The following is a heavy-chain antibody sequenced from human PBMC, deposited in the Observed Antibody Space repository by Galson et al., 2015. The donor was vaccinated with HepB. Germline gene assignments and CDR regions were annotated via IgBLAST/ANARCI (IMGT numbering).Heavy chain of an antibody. Sequence: SVKVSCKASGYTLTNYHFHWVRQAPGQGPEWMGKIFAGGGSTRYAERFQGRVTLTRDSSTSTIYMEVSSLRSDDTAVYYCARQRSCVSRSCWGPYQSYLDIWGKGTPVTVSS. V-gene: IGHV1-46*01. CDR2: IFAGGGST. J-gene: IGHJ6*03. CDR1: GYTLTNYH. CDR3: ARQRSCVSRSCWGPYQSYLDI. D-gene: IGHD6-19*01.